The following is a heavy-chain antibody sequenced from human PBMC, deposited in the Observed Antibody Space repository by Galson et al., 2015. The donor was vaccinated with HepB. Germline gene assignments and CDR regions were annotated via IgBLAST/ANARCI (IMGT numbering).Heavy chain of an antibody. CDR1: GFTFGSYA. CDR3: AKGTRVSGMRHFDI. Sequence: SLRLSCAASGFTFGSYAMSWVRQAPGKGLEWVSIISCDGVSTDHADSVKGRFTISRDNSENPLYLQMNSLRAEDTAVYYCAKGTRVSGMRHFDIWGQGTMVAVSS. J-gene: IGHJ3*02. CDR2: ISCDGVST. V-gene: IGHV3-23*01. D-gene: IGHD3-10*01.